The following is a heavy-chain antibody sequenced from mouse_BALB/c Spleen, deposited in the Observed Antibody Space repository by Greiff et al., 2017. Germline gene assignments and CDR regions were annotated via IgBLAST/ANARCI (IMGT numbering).Heavy chain of an antibody. Sequence: VQLQQSGPELVKPGASVKISCKASGYTFTDYNMHWVKQSHGKSLEWIGYIYPYNGGTGYNQKFKSKATLTVDNSSSTAYMELRSLTSEDSAVYYCARWGDGNYEAYWGQGTLVTVSA. J-gene: IGHJ3*01. CDR1: GYTFTDYN. CDR2: IYPYNGGT. V-gene: IGHV1S29*02. CDR3: ARWGDGNYEAY. D-gene: IGHD2-1*01.